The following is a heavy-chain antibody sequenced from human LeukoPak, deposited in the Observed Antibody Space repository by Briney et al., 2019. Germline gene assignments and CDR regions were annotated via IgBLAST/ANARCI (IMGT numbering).Heavy chain of an antibody. D-gene: IGHD1-14*01. V-gene: IGHV1-2*02. CDR2: INPNSGGT. J-gene: IGHJ1*01. Sequence: ASVKVSCKASGYTFTGYYMHWVRQAPGQGLEWMGWINPNSGGTNYAQKFQGGVTMTRDTSISTAYMELSRLRSDDTAVYYCARLPYNSAEYFQHWGQGTLVTVSS. CDR1: GYTFTGYY. CDR3: ARLPYNSAEYFQH.